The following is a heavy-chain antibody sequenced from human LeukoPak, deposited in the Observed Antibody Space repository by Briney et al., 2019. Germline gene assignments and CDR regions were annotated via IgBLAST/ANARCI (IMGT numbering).Heavy chain of an antibody. CDR3: ARHTPITMVRGVMGRTSDN. V-gene: IGHV4-39*01. Sequence: PSETLSLTCSVSGGSISSSSSYWGWIRQPPGKGLEWIGSIYYSGSTYYNPSLKSRVSVSVDTSKNQFSLKLRSVTASDTAMYYCARHTPITMVRGVMGRTSDNWGQGTLVTVSS. CDR2: IYYSGST. CDR1: GGSISSSSSY. D-gene: IGHD3-10*01. J-gene: IGHJ4*02.